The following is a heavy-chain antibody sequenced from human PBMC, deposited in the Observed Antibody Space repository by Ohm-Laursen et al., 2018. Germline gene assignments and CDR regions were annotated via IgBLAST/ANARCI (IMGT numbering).Heavy chain of an antibody. D-gene: IGHD1-26*01. V-gene: IGHV4-59*08. CDR1: GGFINNYY. Sequence: SDTLSLTCNVSGGFINNYYWTWIRQPPGKGLEYISWIHYSGTTNYNPSLRSRVTISVDTSKNQISLKVRSVTAADTAAYYCAGNRLGSSFDNWGQGTVVTVSP. J-gene: IGHJ4*02. CDR3: AGNRLGSSFDN. CDR2: IHYSGTT.